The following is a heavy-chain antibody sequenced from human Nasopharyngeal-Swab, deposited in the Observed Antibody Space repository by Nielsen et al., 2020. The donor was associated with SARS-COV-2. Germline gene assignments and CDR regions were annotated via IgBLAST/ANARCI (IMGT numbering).Heavy chain of an antibody. CDR3: SRESSAADY. D-gene: IGHD6-13*01. CDR2: IKHDGSQK. V-gene: IGHV3-7*01. CDR1: GFTFSHYW. J-gene: IGHJ4*02. Sequence: GGSLRLSCGVSGFTFSHYWMSWVRQAPGKELEWVANIKHDGSQKNYVDSVKGRFTISRDNANNSLYLQMNSLRAEDTAVYFCSRESSAADYWGRGTLVTVSS.